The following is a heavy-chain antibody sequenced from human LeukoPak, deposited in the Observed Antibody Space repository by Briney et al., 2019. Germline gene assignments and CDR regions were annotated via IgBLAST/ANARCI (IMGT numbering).Heavy chain of an antibody. CDR2: IYSGGST. V-gene: IGHV3-53*01. Sequence: GGSLRLSCAASGFTVSSNYMSWVRQAPGKGLEWVSVIYSGGSTYYADSVKGRFTISRDNSKNTLYLQMNSLRAKDTAVYYCARSVSSSWIYYFDYWGQGTLVTVSS. J-gene: IGHJ4*02. CDR3: ARSVSSSWIYYFDY. CDR1: GFTVSSNY. D-gene: IGHD6-13*01.